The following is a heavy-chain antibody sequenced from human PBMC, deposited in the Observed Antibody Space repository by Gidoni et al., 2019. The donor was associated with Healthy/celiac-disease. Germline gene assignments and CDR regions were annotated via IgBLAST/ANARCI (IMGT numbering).Heavy chain of an antibody. V-gene: IGHV7-4-1*02. CDR3: ARGAACSGGSCYSLYYFDY. D-gene: IGHD2-15*01. Sequence: QVQLVQSGSELTKPGASVKVSCKASGYTFTSYAMHWVRQAPGQGLEWMGWINTNTGNPTYAKGFTGRFVFSLDTSVSTAYLQISSLKAEDTAVYYCARGAACSGGSCYSLYYFDYWGQGTLVTVSS. CDR1: GYTFTSYA. J-gene: IGHJ4*02. CDR2: INTNTGNP.